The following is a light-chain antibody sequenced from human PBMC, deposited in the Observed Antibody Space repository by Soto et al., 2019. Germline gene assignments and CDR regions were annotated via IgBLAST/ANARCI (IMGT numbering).Light chain of an antibody. CDR1: SSDVGAYNY. Sequence: QSVLTQPRSVSGSPGHSVTISCTGTSSDVGAYNYVSWYQQHPGKAPKLMIYEVSNRPSGVSHRFSGSKSGNTASLTIYGLQAEDEADYYCSSYTNSTTPVVFGGGTKVTVL. V-gene: IGLV2-14*01. J-gene: IGLJ2*01. CDR3: SSYTNSTTPVV. CDR2: EVS.